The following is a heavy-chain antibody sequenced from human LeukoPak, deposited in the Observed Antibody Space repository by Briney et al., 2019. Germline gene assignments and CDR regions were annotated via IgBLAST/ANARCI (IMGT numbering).Heavy chain of an antibody. CDR2: IYYSGNT. CDR1: GGSISSTTYY. CDR3: ARDWPPGFDP. V-gene: IGHV4-39*07. J-gene: IGHJ5*02. Sequence: PSETLSLTCIVSGGSISSTTYYWGWIRQPPGKRLEWIGSIYYSGNTYYNPSLKSRVTISVDTSKNQFSLKLSSVTAADTAVYYCARDWPPGFDPWGQGTLVTVSS.